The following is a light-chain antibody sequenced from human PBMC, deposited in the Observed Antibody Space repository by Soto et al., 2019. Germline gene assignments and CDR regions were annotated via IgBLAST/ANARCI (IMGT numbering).Light chain of an antibody. CDR3: QQYDISPWT. CDR2: GAS. J-gene: IGKJ1*01. V-gene: IGKV3-20*01. CDR1: QSVSRSS. Sequence: ETVLTQSPGELSLSPGERVTLSCRASQSVSRSSLAWYQQKPGQAPRLLIYGASSRATGIPGRFSGSGSGTDFALTISRLEPEDSAVYYCQQYDISPWTFGQGTKVEIK.